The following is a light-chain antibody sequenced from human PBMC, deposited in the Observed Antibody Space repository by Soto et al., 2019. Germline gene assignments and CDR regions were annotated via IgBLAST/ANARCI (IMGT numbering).Light chain of an antibody. CDR3: QQRTNWLT. J-gene: IGKJ4*01. CDR1: QSLSSY. CDR2: DAS. V-gene: IGKV3-11*01. Sequence: EIVLTQSTATLSLSPGERATLSCRASQSLSSYLAWYQQKPGQAPRLLIYDASNRATGIPARFSGSGSGTDFTHTISSLEPEDFAVYYCQQRTNWLTFGGGTKVEIK.